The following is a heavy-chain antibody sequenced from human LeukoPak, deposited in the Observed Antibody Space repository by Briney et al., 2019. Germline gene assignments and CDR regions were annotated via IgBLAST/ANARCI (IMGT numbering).Heavy chain of an antibody. D-gene: IGHD5-18*01. J-gene: IGHJ4*02. CDR3: ARGYSYGNGYFDY. CDR1: GYSISSVYY. CDR2: FYHRGST. V-gene: IGHV4-38-2*01. Sequence: ASETLSLTCAVSGYSISSVYYWGRIRPPPGKGLEWSGSFYHRGSTYYNPSLKSRVTTSADTSKDQFSLKLSPVTAANTAVYYCARGYSYGNGYFDYWGLGTLVTVSS.